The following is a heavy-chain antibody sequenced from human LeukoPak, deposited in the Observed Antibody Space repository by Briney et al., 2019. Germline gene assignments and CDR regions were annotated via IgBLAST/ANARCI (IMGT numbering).Heavy chain of an antibody. J-gene: IGHJ5*02. V-gene: IGHV3-7*01. D-gene: IGHD2-15*01. CDR2: IKQDGSEK. Sequence: PGGSLRLSCAASGFTLRSYWMNWDRQAPGKGLEWLAIIKQDGSEKYYMGSVEGRFTISRDNAKNSLHLQMNSLRAEDTAVYYCAGGSGFLITSWGQGTLVTVSS. CDR3: AGGSGFLITS. CDR1: GFTLRSYW.